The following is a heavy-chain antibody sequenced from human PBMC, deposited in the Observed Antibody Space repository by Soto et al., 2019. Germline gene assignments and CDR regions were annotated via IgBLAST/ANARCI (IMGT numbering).Heavy chain of an antibody. Sequence: QVQLQQWGAGLLKPSETLSLTCAVYGVSFSGYYWSWIRQPPGTGLEWLGEIHHSGIIKYNPSLKSRVHISVDTSRSQFSLKLSSVTAADTAVYYGARLWWFGAVDAFDIWGQGTMVTVAS. CDR2: IHHSGII. D-gene: IGHD2-21*01. CDR1: GVSFSGYY. CDR3: ARLWWFGAVDAFDI. V-gene: IGHV4-34*01. J-gene: IGHJ3*02.